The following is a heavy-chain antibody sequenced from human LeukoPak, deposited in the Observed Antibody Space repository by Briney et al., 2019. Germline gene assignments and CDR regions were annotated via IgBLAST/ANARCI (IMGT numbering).Heavy chain of an antibody. Sequence: PSETLSLTCTVSGGSISSGSYYWSWIRQPAGKGLEWIGRIYTSGSTNYNPSLKSRVTISVDTSKNQFSLKLSSVTAADTAVYYCARQSSSSRGKQFDPWGQGTLVTVSS. CDR1: GGSISSGSYY. J-gene: IGHJ5*02. CDR2: IYTSGST. V-gene: IGHV4-61*02. CDR3: ARQSSSSRGKQFDP. D-gene: IGHD6-6*01.